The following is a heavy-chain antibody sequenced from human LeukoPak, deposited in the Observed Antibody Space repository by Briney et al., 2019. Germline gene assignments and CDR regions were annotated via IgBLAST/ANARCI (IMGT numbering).Heavy chain of an antibody. Sequence: GGSLRLSCAASGFTFSSYDMNWVRQAPGKGLEWVSYISSSGSTIYYADSVKGRFTISRDNAKNSLYLQMNSLRAEDTAVYYCARDFRDYYDSSGRRRAFDIWGQGTMVTVSS. CDR3: ARDFRDYYDSSGRRRAFDI. D-gene: IGHD3-22*01. CDR1: GFTFSSYD. J-gene: IGHJ3*02. CDR2: ISSSGSTI. V-gene: IGHV3-48*03.